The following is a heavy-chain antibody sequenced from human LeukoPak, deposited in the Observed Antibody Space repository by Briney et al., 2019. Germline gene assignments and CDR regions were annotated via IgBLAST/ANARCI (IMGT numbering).Heavy chain of an antibody. Sequence: ASVKVSCKASGFTFTSSAVQWVRQARGQRLEWIGWISAYNGNTNYAQKLQGRVTMTTDTSTSTAYMELRSLRSDDTAVYYCARGYYYDSSGYSEFDYWGQGTLVTVSS. J-gene: IGHJ4*02. CDR2: ISAYNGNT. CDR3: ARGYYYDSSGYSEFDY. CDR1: GFTFTSSA. D-gene: IGHD3-22*01. V-gene: IGHV1-18*01.